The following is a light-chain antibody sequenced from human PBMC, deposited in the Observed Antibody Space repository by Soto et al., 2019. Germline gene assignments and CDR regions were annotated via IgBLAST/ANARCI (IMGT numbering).Light chain of an antibody. CDR2: STS. CDR1: RSVSTNY. Sequence: EVVLTQSPGTLSLSPGERATISCRASRSVSTNYLAWYQQKPGQAPKLLIASTSSRATGIPDRFSGSGSGSDFTLTISRLEPEDCAVYYCQQFSSSPPHVTFGGGTKVEIK. CDR3: QQFSSSPPHVT. V-gene: IGKV3-20*01. J-gene: IGKJ4*01.